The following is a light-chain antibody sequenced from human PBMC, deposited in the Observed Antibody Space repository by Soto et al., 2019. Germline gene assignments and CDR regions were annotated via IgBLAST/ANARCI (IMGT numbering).Light chain of an antibody. Sequence: DIQMTQSPSTLSASVGDRGTITCRASQSISSWLAWYQQKPGKAPKLLIYDASSLESGVPSRFRGSGSGTEFTITISSLQPDDFATYYCQHYNSYSEAFGQGTKVDIK. CDR2: DAS. CDR1: QSISSW. V-gene: IGKV1-5*01. CDR3: QHYNSYSEA. J-gene: IGKJ1*01.